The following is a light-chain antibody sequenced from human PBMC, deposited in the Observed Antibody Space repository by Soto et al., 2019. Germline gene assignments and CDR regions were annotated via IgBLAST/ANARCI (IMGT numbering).Light chain of an antibody. V-gene: IGKV1-5*03. CDR3: QQYNVYSPLT. Sequence: DVRMTQSPSALSASVGDRVTITCRAGESISGWLAWYQQKAGKAPKLLIYKASSLVSGVPSRFSGSGSGTEFTLTISSLQPEDVATYYCQQYNVYSPLTFGGGTQVEIK. J-gene: IGKJ4*01. CDR2: KAS. CDR1: ESISGW.